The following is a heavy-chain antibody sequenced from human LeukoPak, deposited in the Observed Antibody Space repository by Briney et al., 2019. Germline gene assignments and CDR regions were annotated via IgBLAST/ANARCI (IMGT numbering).Heavy chain of an antibody. J-gene: IGHJ4*02. CDR3: AKDRWGHCGGDCYFFDY. Sequence: PGGSLRLSCAASGFTFSSYGMHWFPKAPAKGLEGGAVKSYEGSNKYYADSVKGRFTISRDNSKNTLYLQMNSLRAEDTAVYYCAKDRWGHCGGDCYFFDYWGQGTLVTVSS. CDR2: KSYEGSNK. V-gene: IGHV3-30*18. D-gene: IGHD2-21*02. CDR1: GFTFSSYG.